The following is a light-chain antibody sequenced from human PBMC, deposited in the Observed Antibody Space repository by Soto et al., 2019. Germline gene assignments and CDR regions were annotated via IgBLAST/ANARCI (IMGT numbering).Light chain of an antibody. CDR2: AAS. CDR1: QGISSY. CDR3: QQLNSYLNT. V-gene: IGKV1-9*01. J-gene: IGKJ2*01. Sequence: DIQLTQSPSFLSASVGDRVTITCRASQGISSYLAWYQQKPGKAPKLLIYAASTLQSGVPSRFSGSGSGTEFTLTISNLQPEDSATYYCQQLNSYLNTFGQGTKLEIK.